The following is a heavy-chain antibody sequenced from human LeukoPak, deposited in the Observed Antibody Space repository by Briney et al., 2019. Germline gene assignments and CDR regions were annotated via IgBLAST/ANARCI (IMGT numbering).Heavy chain of an antibody. CDR3: ARGFDCSGTSCRYTEGYAFDI. CDR2: IYYSGST. J-gene: IGHJ3*02. D-gene: IGHD2-2*01. Sequence: SETLSLTCTVSGGSISSSSYYWGWIRQPPGKGLEWIGSIYYSGSTYYNPSLKSRVTISVDTSKNQFSLKLSSVTAADTAVYYCARGFDCSGTSCRYTEGYAFDIWGQGTMVTVSS. CDR1: GGSISSSSYY. V-gene: IGHV4-39*01.